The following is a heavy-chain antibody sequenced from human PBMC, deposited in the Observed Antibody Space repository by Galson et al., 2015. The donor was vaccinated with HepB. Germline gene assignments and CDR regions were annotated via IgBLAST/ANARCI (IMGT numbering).Heavy chain of an antibody. CDR3: ARLGGDYYDSSTYVPLYFDS. CDR1: GGSMRSFY. D-gene: IGHD3-22*01. Sequence: SETLSLTCTVSGGSMRSFYWSWIRQPAGEGLEWIGRIYHSGSTKYNPSLKSRVTMSVDTSKRQFSLKLSSVTAADTAPYYCARLGGDYYDSSTYVPLYFDSWGQGTRVIVSS. J-gene: IGHJ4*02. V-gene: IGHV4-4*07. CDR2: IYHSGST.